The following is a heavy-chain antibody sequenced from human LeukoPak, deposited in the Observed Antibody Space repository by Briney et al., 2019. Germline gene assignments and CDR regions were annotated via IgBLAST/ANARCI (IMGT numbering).Heavy chain of an antibody. V-gene: IGHV3-23*01. CDR2: ISGSGGST. CDR1: GFTFSSYA. CDR3: AKDSYSSGWYHRTYFDY. Sequence: GGSLRLSCAASGFTFSSYAMSWVRQAPGKGLEWVSAISGSGGSTYYADSVKGRFTISRDNSKNTLYLQMNSLRAEDTAVYYCAKDSYSSGWYHRTYFDYWGQGTLVTVSS. J-gene: IGHJ4*02. D-gene: IGHD6-19*01.